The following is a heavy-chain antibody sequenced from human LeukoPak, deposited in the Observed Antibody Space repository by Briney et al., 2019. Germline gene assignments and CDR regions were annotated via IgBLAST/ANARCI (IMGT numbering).Heavy chain of an antibody. J-gene: IGHJ4*02. Sequence: SETLSLTCTVSGGSISSSSYYWGWIRQPPGKGLEWIGSIYYSGSTYYNPSLKSRVTISVDTSKNQFSLKLSSVTAADTAVYYCARWGGGSYRLFDYWGQGTLVTVSS. D-gene: IGHD3-16*02. CDR1: GGSISSSSYY. V-gene: IGHV4-39*07. CDR2: IYYSGST. CDR3: ARWGGGSYRLFDY.